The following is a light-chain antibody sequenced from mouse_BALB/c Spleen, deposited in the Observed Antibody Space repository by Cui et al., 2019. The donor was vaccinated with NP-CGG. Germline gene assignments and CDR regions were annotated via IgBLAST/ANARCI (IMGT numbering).Light chain of an antibody. CDR3: ALWYSNHWV. V-gene: IGLV1*01. J-gene: IGLJ1*01. CDR1: TVTVTTSNY. CDR2: GTN. Sequence: QAVVTQESVLTTSPGETVTLTCRSSTVTVTTSNYANWVQEKPDHLFTGLIGGTNNRVPGVPARFSGSLIGDKAALTITGAQTEDEAIYFCALWYSNHWVFGGGTKLTVL.